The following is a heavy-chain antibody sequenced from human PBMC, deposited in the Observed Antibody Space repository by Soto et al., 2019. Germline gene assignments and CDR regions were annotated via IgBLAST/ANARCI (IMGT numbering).Heavy chain of an antibody. D-gene: IGHD6-13*01. Sequence: QVQLVVSGGGVVQPGRSLRLSCAASGFTFSSYGMHWVRQGPGKGLEWVAVISYDGSNKYYADSVKGRFTISRDNSKNTLYLQMNSLRAEDTAVYYCAKDIIAAAGTNAFDIWGQGTMVTVSS. V-gene: IGHV3-30*18. CDR3: AKDIIAAAGTNAFDI. J-gene: IGHJ3*02. CDR1: GFTFSSYG. CDR2: ISYDGSNK.